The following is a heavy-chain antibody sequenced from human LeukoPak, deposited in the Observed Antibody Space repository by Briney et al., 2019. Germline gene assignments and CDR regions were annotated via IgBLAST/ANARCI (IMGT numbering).Heavy chain of an antibody. CDR3: ASVTTVTTKGHGAFDV. Sequence: SVKVSCKASGGTFSSSAISWVRQAPGQGLEWLGGILPIFGSPNYAQNFQGRVTITADESTSTAYMELSSLRSEDTAVYYCASVTTVTTKGHGAFDVWGQGTMVTVSS. CDR1: GGTFSSSA. CDR2: ILPIFGSP. V-gene: IGHV1-69*13. D-gene: IGHD4-17*01. J-gene: IGHJ3*01.